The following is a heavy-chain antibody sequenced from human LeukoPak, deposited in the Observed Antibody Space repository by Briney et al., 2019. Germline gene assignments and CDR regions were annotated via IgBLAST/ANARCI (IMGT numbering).Heavy chain of an antibody. D-gene: IGHD5-18*01. V-gene: IGHV3-48*03. CDR1: GFTFSSYE. CDR2: ISSSGGTR. Sequence: GGSLRLSCAASGFTFSSYEMNWVRQAPGKGLEWVSYISSSGGTRCYADSVKGRFTISRDNAKNSLYLQMNSLRAEDTAVYYCARDVIQPWLLLDYWGQGTLVTVSS. J-gene: IGHJ4*02. CDR3: ARDVIQPWLLLDY.